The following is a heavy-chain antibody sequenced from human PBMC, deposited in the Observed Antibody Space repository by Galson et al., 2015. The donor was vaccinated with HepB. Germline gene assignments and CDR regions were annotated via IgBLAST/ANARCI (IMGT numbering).Heavy chain of an antibody. Sequence: SLRLSCAASGFTFRSYWMSWVRQAPGKGLEWVANIKQDESERYYVDSVKGRFTISRDNAKNSLYLQMNSLRAEDTGVYYCSREASHYDSWSAYPNWFDPWGQGTLVTVSS. CDR3: SREASHYDSWSAYPNWFDP. D-gene: IGHD3-3*01. J-gene: IGHJ5*02. V-gene: IGHV3-7*01. CDR1: GFTFRSYW. CDR2: IKQDESER.